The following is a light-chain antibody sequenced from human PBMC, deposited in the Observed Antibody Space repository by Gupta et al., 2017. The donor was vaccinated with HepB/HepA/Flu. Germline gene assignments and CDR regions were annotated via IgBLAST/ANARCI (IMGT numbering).Light chain of an antibody. CDR3: QQYYSYPLT. Sequence: DIQMTPSPSTLSASVGDRVTITCRASQSISSWLAWYQQQPGKAPKLLLYRASTLESGVPSRFSGSGSGTEFTLTISSLQPDDFATYYCQQYYSYPLTFGGGTKVEIK. CDR2: RAS. J-gene: IGKJ4*01. CDR1: QSISSW. V-gene: IGKV1-5*03.